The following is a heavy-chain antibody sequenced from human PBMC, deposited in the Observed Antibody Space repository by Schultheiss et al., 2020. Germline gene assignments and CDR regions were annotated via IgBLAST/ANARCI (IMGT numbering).Heavy chain of an antibody. CDR2: IVVGSGNT. V-gene: IGHV1-58*01. D-gene: IGHD1-26*01. J-gene: IGHJ4*02. CDR1: GFTFTSSA. Sequence: VKVSCKASGFTFTSSAVQWVRQARGQRLEWIGWIVVGSGNTNYAQKFQERVTITRDMSTSTAYMELSSLRSEDTAVYYCAADLSVGAIYFDYWGQGTLVTVSS. CDR3: AADLSVGAIYFDY.